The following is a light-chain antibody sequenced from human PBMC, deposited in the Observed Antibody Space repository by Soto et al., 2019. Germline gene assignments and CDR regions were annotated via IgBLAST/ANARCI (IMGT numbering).Light chain of an antibody. CDR1: QGISSY. V-gene: IGKV1-9*01. CDR2: TAS. CDR3: QQRNSYPIT. Sequence: DIQLTQSPSFLSASVGDRVTITCRASQGISSYLAWYQQKPGKAPNLLIHTASTLQSGVPSRFSGSGSGTEFTLTISSLQPEDFATYYCQQRNSYPITFGNGKRLEIK. J-gene: IGKJ5*01.